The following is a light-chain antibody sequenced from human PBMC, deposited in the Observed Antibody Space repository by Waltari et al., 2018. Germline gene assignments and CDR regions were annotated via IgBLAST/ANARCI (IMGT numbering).Light chain of an antibody. J-gene: IGKJ5*01. CDR1: PNIATY. Sequence: EIVLTQSPGTLSLSPGETATLSCRASPNIATYLACFQQRPGQAPRLLSYDSSNRAPGIPARFSGSGSGTDFTLTITSLEAEDFGIYYCQQHNNWPRRTFGQGARLDIK. V-gene: IGKV3-11*01. CDR2: DSS. CDR3: QQHNNWPRRT.